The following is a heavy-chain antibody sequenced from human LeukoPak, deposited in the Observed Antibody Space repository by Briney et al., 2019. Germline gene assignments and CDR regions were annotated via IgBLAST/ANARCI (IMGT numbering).Heavy chain of an antibody. D-gene: IGHD5-12*01. J-gene: IGHJ4*02. CDR2: IYHSGST. Sequence: TLSLTCTVSGGSLSSYYWSWIRQPPGKGLEWIGSIYHSGSTYYNPSLKSRVTISVDTSKNQFSLKLSSVTAADTAVYYCARDRIVATTYYFDYWGQGTLVTVSS. CDR1: GGSLSSYY. V-gene: IGHV4-38-2*02. CDR3: ARDRIVATTYYFDY.